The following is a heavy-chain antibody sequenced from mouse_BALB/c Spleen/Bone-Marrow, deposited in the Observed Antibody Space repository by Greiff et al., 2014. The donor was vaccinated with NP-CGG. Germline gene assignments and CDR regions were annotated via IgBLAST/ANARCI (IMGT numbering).Heavy chain of an antibody. CDR2: INPGSGGA. J-gene: IGHJ2*01. Sequence: VQLVESGAELVRPGTAVNVSCKASGYAFTNYLIEWVKQRPGQGLEWIGVINPGSGGANYNEKFKGKATLTADKSSSTAYMQLSSLTSDDSAVYFCARFGRYYFDYWVQGTTLTVSS. CDR3: ARFGRYYFDY. CDR1: GYAFTNYL. V-gene: IGHV1-54*01.